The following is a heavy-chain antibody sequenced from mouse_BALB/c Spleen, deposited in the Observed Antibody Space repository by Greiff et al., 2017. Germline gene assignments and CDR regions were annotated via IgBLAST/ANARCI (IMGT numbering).Heavy chain of an antibody. Sequence: QVQLQQPGAELVKPGASVKMSCKASGYTFTSYNMHWVKQTPGQGLEWIGAIYPGNGDTSYNQKFKGKATLTADKSSSTAYMQLSSLTSEDSAVYYCARSTMITKGFDYWGQGTTLTVSS. D-gene: IGHD2-4*01. CDR1: GYTFTSYN. CDR3: ARSTMITKGFDY. J-gene: IGHJ2*01. CDR2: IYPGNGDT. V-gene: IGHV1-12*01.